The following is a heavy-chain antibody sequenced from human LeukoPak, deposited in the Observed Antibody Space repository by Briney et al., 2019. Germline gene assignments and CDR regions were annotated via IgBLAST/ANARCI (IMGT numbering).Heavy chain of an antibody. V-gene: IGHV1-69*13. D-gene: IGHD2-15*01. CDR2: IIPIFGTA. Sequence: ASVKVSCKASGGTFSSYAISWVRQAPGQGLEWMGGIIPIFGTANYAQKFQGRVTITADESTSTAYMELSSLRSEDTAVYYCARGTSHYCSGGSCYGGAFDIWGQGTMVTVSS. CDR1: GGTFSSYA. J-gene: IGHJ3*02. CDR3: ARGTSHYCSGGSCYGGAFDI.